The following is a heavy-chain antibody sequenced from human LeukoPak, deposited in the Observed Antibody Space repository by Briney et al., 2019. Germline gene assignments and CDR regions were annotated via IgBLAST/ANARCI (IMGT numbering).Heavy chain of an antibody. J-gene: IGHJ4*02. Sequence: SETLSLTCTVSGGSISSSSYYWGWIRQPPGEGLEWIGSIYYSGSTYYNPSLKSRVTISVDTSKNQFSLKLSSVTAADTAVYYCASGIAVAGFDYWGQGTLVTVSS. V-gene: IGHV4-39*01. CDR1: GGSISSSSYY. D-gene: IGHD6-19*01. CDR3: ASGIAVAGFDY. CDR2: IYYSGST.